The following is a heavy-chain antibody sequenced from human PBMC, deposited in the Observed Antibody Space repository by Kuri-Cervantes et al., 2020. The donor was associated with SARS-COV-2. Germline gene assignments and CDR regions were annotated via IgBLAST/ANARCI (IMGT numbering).Heavy chain of an antibody. CDR3: ARVGARTRLQVERQDENNWFDP. J-gene: IGHJ5*02. Sequence: ASVKVSCKASGYTFITYGISWVRQAPGQGLEWLGWISVWNRNTDYAQKVQGRVTMTTDTSTSTAYMELSSLRSEDTAVYYCARVGARTRLQVERQDENNWFDPWGQGTLVTVSS. CDR1: GYTFITYG. V-gene: IGHV1-18*04. CDR2: ISVWNRNT. D-gene: IGHD1-1*01.